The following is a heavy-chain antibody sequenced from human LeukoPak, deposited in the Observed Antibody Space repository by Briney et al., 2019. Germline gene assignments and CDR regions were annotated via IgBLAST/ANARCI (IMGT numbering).Heavy chain of an antibody. D-gene: IGHD6-13*01. CDR1: GFTFSDYY. Sequence: GGSLRLSCAASGFTFSDYYMSWIRQAPGKGLEWVSYISSSGSTIYYADSVKGRFTISRDNAKNSLYLQMNSLRAEDTAVYYCARLSYSSSWYDSPYYYYYYMDVWGKGTTVTISS. CDR2: ISSSGSTI. J-gene: IGHJ6*03. V-gene: IGHV3-11*01. CDR3: ARLSYSSSWYDSPYYYYYYMDV.